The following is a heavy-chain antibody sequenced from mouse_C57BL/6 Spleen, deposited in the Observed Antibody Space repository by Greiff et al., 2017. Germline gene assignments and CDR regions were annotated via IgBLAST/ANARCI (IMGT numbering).Heavy chain of an antibody. J-gene: IGHJ2*01. CDR3: AREGNYVSFDY. CDR2: ISDGGSYT. D-gene: IGHD2-1*01. Sequence: EVKLVESGGGLVKPGGSLKLSCAASGFTFSSYAMSWVRQTPEKRLEWVATISDGGSYTYYPDNVKGRFTISRDNAKNNLYLQMSHLKSEDTAMYYCAREGNYVSFDYWGQGTTLTVSS. V-gene: IGHV5-4*01. CDR1: GFTFSSYA.